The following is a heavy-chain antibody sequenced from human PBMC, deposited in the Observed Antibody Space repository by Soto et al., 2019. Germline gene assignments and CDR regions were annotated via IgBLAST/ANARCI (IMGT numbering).Heavy chain of an antibody. Sequence: GGSLRLSCVASEFTFRSYAMSWVRQAPGKGLEWVSAISYSGGSTYYADSVKGRFAVSGDNSKNTLYLQMNGLRDEDTAVYYCAKVPTGEMATVFQAFDIWGQGTMVTVSS. J-gene: IGHJ3*02. CDR3: AKVPTGEMATVFQAFDI. D-gene: IGHD4-4*01. CDR1: EFTFRSYA. V-gene: IGHV3-23*01. CDR2: ISYSGGST.